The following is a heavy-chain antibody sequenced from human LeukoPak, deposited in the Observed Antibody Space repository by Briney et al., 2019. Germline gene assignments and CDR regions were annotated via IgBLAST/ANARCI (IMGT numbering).Heavy chain of an antibody. CDR2: INPNSGGT. CDR3: ARDYYNPLGDSSAYPSDY. V-gene: IGHV1-2*02. Sequence: ASVKVSCKASGYTFTGYYMHWVRQAPGQGLEWMGWINPNSGGTNYAQKFQGRVTMTRDTSISTAYMELSRLRSDDTAVYYCARDYYNPLGDSSAYPSDYWGQGTLVTVSS. CDR1: GYTFTGYY. D-gene: IGHD3-22*01. J-gene: IGHJ4*02.